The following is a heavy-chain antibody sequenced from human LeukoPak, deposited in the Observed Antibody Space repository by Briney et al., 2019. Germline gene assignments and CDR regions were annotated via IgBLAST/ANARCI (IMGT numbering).Heavy chain of an antibody. CDR1: GGTFSSYT. J-gene: IGHJ4*02. D-gene: IGHD4-23*01. Sequence: ASVKVSCKASGGTFSSYTISWVRQAPGQGLEWMGRITPILGIANYAQKFQGRVTITADKSTSTAYMELSSLRSEDTAVYYCASPDYGGNPSLPFDYWGQGTLVTVSS. CDR2: ITPILGIA. CDR3: ASPDYGGNPSLPFDY. V-gene: IGHV1-69*02.